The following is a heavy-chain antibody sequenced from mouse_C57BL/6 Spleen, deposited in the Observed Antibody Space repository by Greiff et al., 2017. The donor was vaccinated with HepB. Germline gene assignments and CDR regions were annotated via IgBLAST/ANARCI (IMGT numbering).Heavy chain of an antibody. D-gene: IGHD2-4*01. J-gene: IGHJ1*03. CDR1: GYTFTSYW. V-gene: IGHV1-59*01. CDR2: IDPSDSYT. Sequence: QVQLQQPGAELVRPGTSVKLSCKASGYTFTSYWMHWVKQRPGQGLEWIGVIDPSDSYTNYNQKFKGKATLTVDTSSSTAYMQLSSLTSEDSAVYYCARQIYYDYDGYFDVWGTGTTVTVSS. CDR3: ARQIYYDYDGYFDV.